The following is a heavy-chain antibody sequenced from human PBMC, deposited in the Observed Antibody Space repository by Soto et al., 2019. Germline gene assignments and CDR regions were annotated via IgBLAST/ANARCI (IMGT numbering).Heavy chain of an antibody. CDR3: ARWVEVSLDYFDS. V-gene: IGHV4-30-2*01. CDR1: GGSISSGGYS. CDR2: IYHSGST. Sequence: SETLSLTCAVSGGSISSGGYSWSWIRQPPGKGLEWIGYIYHSGSTYYNPSLKSRVTISVDRSKNQFSLYLNSVTAADTAVYYCARWVEVSLDYFDSWGQGTPVTVSS. D-gene: IGHD2-15*01. J-gene: IGHJ4*02.